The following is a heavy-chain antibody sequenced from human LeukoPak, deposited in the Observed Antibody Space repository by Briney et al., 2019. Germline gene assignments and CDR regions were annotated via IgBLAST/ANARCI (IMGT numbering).Heavy chain of an antibody. CDR1: GGSISSYY. CDR2: ISSSGST. D-gene: IGHD3-22*01. Sequence: SETLSLTCTVSGGSISSYYWSWLRQPAGKGLEWLGRISSSGSTNYNPSLKSRVTISVDTPKNQFSLKLSSVTAADTAVYFCARGPYSYDSSGAFDIWGQGTMVTVSS. J-gene: IGHJ3*02. CDR3: ARGPYSYDSSGAFDI. V-gene: IGHV4-4*07.